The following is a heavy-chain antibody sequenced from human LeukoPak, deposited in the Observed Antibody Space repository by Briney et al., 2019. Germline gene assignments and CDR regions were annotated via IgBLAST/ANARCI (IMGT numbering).Heavy chain of an antibody. V-gene: IGHV4-4*09. CDR2: IYTSGST. J-gene: IGHJ4*02. CDR1: GGSISSYY. D-gene: IGHD5-12*01. Sequence: SETLSLTCTVSGGSISSYYWSWIRQPPGKGLEWIGYIYTSGSTNYNPSLKSRVTISVDTSKNQFSLKLSSVTAADTAVYYCARHRPDIVATGGPFDYWGQGTLDTVSS. CDR3: ARHRPDIVATGGPFDY.